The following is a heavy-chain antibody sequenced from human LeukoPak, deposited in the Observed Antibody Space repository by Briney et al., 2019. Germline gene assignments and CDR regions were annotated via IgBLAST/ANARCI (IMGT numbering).Heavy chain of an antibody. CDR1: GCTFSIYT. CDR3: AKGQETESRLDS. CDR2: IRHSEGNT. J-gene: IGHJ4*02. Sequence: GGSLRLSCAASGCTFSIYTMYWVRQAPGKGLEWVSGIRHSEGNTSYADSVKGRFTISSDKSKNILFLQMNSLRAEDTALYYCAKGQETESRLDSWGQGTLVTVSS. D-gene: IGHD1-1*01. V-gene: IGHV3-23*01.